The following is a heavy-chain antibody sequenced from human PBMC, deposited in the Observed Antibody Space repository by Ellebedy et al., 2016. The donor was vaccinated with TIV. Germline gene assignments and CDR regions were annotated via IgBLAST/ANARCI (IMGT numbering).Heavy chain of an antibody. D-gene: IGHD2-8*01. CDR3: ARNGYCTPSNCRSYNWFDP. J-gene: IGHJ5*02. Sequence: GESLKISCAASGFTFSNYSMNWLRQAPGKGLEWVSFISGSSNTKHYADSVTGRFTVSRDNAKNSLYLQLNSLTVDDTAEYYCARNGYCTPSNCRSYNWFDPWGQGTLVTVSS. CDR2: ISGSSNTK. CDR1: GFTFSNYS. V-gene: IGHV3-48*04.